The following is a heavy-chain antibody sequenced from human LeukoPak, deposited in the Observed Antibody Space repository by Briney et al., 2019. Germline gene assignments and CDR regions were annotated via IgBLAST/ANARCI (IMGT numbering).Heavy chain of an antibody. CDR2: ITGSGGTT. J-gene: IGHJ4*02. V-gene: IGHV3-23*01. D-gene: IGHD5-12*01. CDR3: AKLRGYTAYDSDYFDY. Sequence: GGSLRLSCAASGFTFRSYAMSWVRQAPGKGLDWVSTITGSGGTTYYADSADSVKGRLTISRDNSKNTLYLQMNSLTAEDTAGYYCAKLRGYTAYDSDYFDYWGQGTLVTVSS. CDR1: GFTFRSYA.